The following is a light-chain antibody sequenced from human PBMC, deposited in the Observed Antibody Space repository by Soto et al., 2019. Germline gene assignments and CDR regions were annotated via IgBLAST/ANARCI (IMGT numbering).Light chain of an antibody. CDR3: CSYAGSSTYV. V-gene: IGLV2-23*01. Sequence: QSALTQPASVSGSPGQSITISCTGTSSDVGSYNLVSWYQQHPGKAPKFMIYVGSKRPSGVSNRFSGSKSGNTASLTISGLQAEDEADYYCCSYAGSSTYVFGIGTKLTVL. CDR2: VGS. CDR1: SSDVGSYNL. J-gene: IGLJ1*01.